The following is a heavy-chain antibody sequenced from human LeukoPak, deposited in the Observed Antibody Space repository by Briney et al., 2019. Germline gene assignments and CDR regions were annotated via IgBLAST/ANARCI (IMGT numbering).Heavy chain of an antibody. J-gene: IGHJ4*02. CDR1: GYTFTGYY. Sequence: ASVKVSCKASGYTFTGYYMHWVRQAPGQGLEWMGWINPNSGGSKYAQKCQGRVTMTRDTSISTAYMELSRLRSDDTAVYYCASSITMIVVVTPAPNFDYWGQGTLVTVSS. V-gene: IGHV1-2*02. CDR3: ASSITMIVVVTPAPNFDY. CDR2: INPNSGGS. D-gene: IGHD3-22*01.